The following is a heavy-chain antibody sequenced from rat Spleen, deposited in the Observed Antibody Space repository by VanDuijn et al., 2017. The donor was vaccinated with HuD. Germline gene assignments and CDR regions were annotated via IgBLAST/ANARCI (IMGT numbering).Heavy chain of an antibody. CDR1: GFTFSNYG. J-gene: IGHJ2*01. Sequence: EVQLVESGGGLVQPGRSLKLSCAASGFTFSNYGMAWVCQAPTQGPEWVATISYDGRSTYYRHSVKGRFTISRDNAKSTLYLQMDSLRSEDTATYYCARHGHPSYVDYWGQGVMVTVSS. V-gene: IGHV5-29*01. CDR3: ARHGHPSYVDY. D-gene: IGHD3-8*01. CDR2: ISYDGRST.